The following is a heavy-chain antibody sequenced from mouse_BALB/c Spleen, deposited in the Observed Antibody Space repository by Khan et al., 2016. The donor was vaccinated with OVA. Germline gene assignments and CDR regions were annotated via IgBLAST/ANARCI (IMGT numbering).Heavy chain of an antibody. CDR1: GFTFSSFG. CDR3: VREDYGHWYFDV. D-gene: IGHD1-1*02. J-gene: IGHJ1*01. CDR2: ISSGSNTI. V-gene: IGHV5-17*02. Sequence: EVELVESGGGLVQPGGSRKLSCAASGFTFSSFGMHWVRQSPEKGLEWVAYISSGSNTIHYADTVKGRFPISRDNPKNTLFLQMTSLRSEDTAMYYCVREDYGHWYFDVWGAGTTVTVSS.